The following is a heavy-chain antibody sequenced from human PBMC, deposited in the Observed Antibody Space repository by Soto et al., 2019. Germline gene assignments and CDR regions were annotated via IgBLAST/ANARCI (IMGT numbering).Heavy chain of an antibody. D-gene: IGHD3-10*01. Sequence: SETLSLTCPVSGASIIIGYYYLLWIRQPPGKCLEWIGHIYYSGSTYYNPSLKSRAGISVDSSKSQVSLKLTSVTAADTAVYFCARILMNYYRLDYWVQGALVIVSS. CDR1: GASIIIGYYY. J-gene: IGHJ4*02. CDR3: ARILMNYYRLDY. V-gene: IGHV4-30-4*01. CDR2: IYYSGST.